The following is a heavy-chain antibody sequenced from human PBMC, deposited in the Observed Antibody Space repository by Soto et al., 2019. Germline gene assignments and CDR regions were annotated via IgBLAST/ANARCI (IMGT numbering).Heavy chain of an antibody. CDR1: GGSFSGYY. CDR2: INHSGST. CDR3: ARGPSRIAVVGHYYYYGIDV. D-gene: IGHD6-13*01. J-gene: IGHJ6*02. Sequence: PSETLSLTCAVYGGSFSGYYWSWIRQPPGKGLEWIGEINHSGSTNYNPSLKSRVTISVDTSKNQFSLNLSSVTAADTAVYYFARGPSRIAVVGHYYYYGIDVWGQWA. V-gene: IGHV4-34*01.